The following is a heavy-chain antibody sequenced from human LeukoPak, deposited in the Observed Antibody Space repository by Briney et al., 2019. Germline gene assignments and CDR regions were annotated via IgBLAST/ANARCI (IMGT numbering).Heavy chain of an antibody. CDR1: GGSISGYY. CDR2: IYTSGST. D-gene: IGHD6-13*01. J-gene: IGHJ4*02. V-gene: IGHV4-4*09. CDR3: ARTGYSSSWWYFDS. Sequence: SETLSLTCTVSGGSISGYYWSWIRQPPGKGLEWIGYIYTSGSTNYNPSLKTRVTISVDTSKNQFSLKLSSVTAADTAVYYCARTGYSSSWWYFDSWGQGTLVTVSS.